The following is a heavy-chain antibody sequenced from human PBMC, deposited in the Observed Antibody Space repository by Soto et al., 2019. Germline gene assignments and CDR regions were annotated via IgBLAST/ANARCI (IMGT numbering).Heavy chain of an antibody. J-gene: IGHJ4*02. D-gene: IGHD3-22*01. CDR3: TTGFPDYYDSSGYYFGY. V-gene: IGHV3-15*07. CDR1: GFTFSNAW. CDR2: IKSKTDGGTT. Sequence: PGGSLRLSCAASGFTFSNAWMNWVRQAPGEGLEWVGRIKSKTDGGTTDYAAPVKGRFTISRDDSKNTLYLQMNSLKTEDTAVYYCTTGFPDYYDSSGYYFGYWGQGTLVTVSS.